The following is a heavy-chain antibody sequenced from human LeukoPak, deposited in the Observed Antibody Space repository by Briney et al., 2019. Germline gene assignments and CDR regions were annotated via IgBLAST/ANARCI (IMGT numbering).Heavy chain of an antibody. CDR2: MSPNSGDT. Sequence: AASVKVSCKSSGYTFTSYDFNWVRPATGQRPEWMGWMSPNSGDTGYAQKFQDRVTMTRNTSIGTAYMELSSLRSDDTAVYDCARGPPNWGYDYWGPGTLVTVSS. D-gene: IGHD7-27*01. V-gene: IGHV1-8*01. CDR3: ARGPPNWGYDY. J-gene: IGHJ4*02. CDR1: GYTFTSYD.